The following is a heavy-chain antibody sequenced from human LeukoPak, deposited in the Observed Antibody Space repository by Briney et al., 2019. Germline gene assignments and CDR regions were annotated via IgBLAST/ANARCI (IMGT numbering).Heavy chain of an antibody. J-gene: IGHJ6*02. CDR1: GGSISSHY. CDR3: ARQDHGMDV. CDR2: IYYRGST. Sequence: SETLSLTCTVSGGSISSHYWSWIRQPPGKGLEWIGYIYYRGSTNYNSSLKSRVTISVDTSKNQFSLKLSSVSAADTAVYYCARQDHGMDVWGQGTTVTVSS. V-gene: IGHV4-59*08.